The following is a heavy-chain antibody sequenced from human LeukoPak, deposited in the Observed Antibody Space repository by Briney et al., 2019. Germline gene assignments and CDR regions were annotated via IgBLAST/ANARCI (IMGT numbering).Heavy chain of an antibody. D-gene: IGHD5-12*01. CDR2: ISGSGGST. J-gene: IGHJ2*01. V-gene: IGHV3-23*01. Sequence: GGSLRLSCATSGFTFSNYGMSWVRQAPGKGLEWVSTISGSGGSTFYADSVKGRFTISRDNSKNTLYLQMNSLRAEDTAVYYCNAASGYDYWYFDLWGRGTLVTVSS. CDR1: GFTFSNYG. CDR3: NAASGYDYWYFDL.